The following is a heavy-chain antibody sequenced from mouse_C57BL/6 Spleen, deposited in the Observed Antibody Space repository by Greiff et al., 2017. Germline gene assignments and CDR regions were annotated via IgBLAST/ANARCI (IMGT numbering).Heavy chain of an antibody. CDR3: ARSLLLRYFDV. CDR1: GYTFTSYW. D-gene: IGHD1-1*01. Sequence: QVQLKQPGAELVKPGASVKLSCKASGYTFTSYWMHWVKQRPGQGLEWIGMIHPNSGSTNYNEKFKSKATLTVDKSSSTAYMQLSSLTSEDSAVYYCARSLLLRYFDVWGTGTTVTVSS. J-gene: IGHJ1*03. V-gene: IGHV1-64*01. CDR2: IHPNSGST.